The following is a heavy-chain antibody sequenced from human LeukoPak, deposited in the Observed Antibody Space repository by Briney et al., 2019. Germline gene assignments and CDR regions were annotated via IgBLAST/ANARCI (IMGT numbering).Heavy chain of an antibody. J-gene: IGHJ4*02. CDR1: GYTFTDYF. D-gene: IGHD3-22*01. CDR3: ARDLLMRDSSGYYSVSYYFDY. CDR2: INPNSGGT. Sequence: ASVKVSCKASGYTFTDYFIHWVRQAPGQGLEWMGWINPNSGGTNYAQNFQGRVTMTRDTSISTAYMELSRLRSDATAVYYCARDLLMRDSSGYYSVSYYFDYWGQGTLVTVSS. V-gene: IGHV1-2*02.